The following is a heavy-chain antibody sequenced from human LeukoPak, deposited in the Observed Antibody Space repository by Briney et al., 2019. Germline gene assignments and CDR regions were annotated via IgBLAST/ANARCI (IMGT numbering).Heavy chain of an antibody. D-gene: IGHD6-19*01. J-gene: IGHJ4*02. CDR1: GGSSSSSTSY. CDR3: ATDSSGWYGVDY. CDR2: IYHSGST. Sequence: SETLSLTCTVSGGSSSSSTSYWGWIRQPPGKGLEWIGEIYHSGSTNYNPSLKSRVTISVDKSKNQFSLKLSSVTAADTAVYYCATDSSGWYGVDYWGQGTLVTVSS. V-gene: IGHV4-39*07.